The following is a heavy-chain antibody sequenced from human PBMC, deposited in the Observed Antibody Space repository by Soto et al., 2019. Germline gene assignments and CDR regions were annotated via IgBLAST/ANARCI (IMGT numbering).Heavy chain of an antibody. CDR2: ISYSGNT. Sequence: SETLSLTCTVSGGSISNFYWSWIRQPPGKGLEWIGYISYSGNTNYNPSLKSRVSISVDTSKNQLSLNLTSVTAADTAVYYCARAPMVLSRSYFDSWGQGAPVTVSS. V-gene: IGHV4-59*01. CDR3: ARAPMVLSRSYFDS. D-gene: IGHD2-8*01. J-gene: IGHJ4*02. CDR1: GGSISNFY.